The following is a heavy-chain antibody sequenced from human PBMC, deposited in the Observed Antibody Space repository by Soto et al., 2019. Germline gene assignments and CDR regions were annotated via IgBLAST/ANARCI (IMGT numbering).Heavy chain of an antibody. J-gene: IGHJ4*02. CDR1: GGSFSGYY. Sequence: QVQLQQWGAGLLKPSETLSLTCAVYGGSFSGYYWCWIRQPPGKGLEWIGEINHSGSTNYNPSLKSRVTISVDTSKNQCSLKLSSVTAADTAVYYCARTLWSPFDYWGQGTLVTVSS. V-gene: IGHV4-34*01. CDR3: ARTLWSPFDY. D-gene: IGHD3-3*01. CDR2: INHSGST.